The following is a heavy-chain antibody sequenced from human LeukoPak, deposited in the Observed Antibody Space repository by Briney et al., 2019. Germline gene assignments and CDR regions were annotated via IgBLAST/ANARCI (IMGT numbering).Heavy chain of an antibody. CDR1: GFTFSSYA. J-gene: IGHJ4*02. CDR3: AKGSAVLEMATIKDGPFDY. Sequence: GGSLRLSCAASGFTFSSYAMSWVRQAPGKGLEWVSAISGSGGSTYYADSVKGRFTISRDNSKNTLYLQMNSLRAEDTAVYYCAKGSAVLEMATIKDGPFDYWGQGTLVTVSS. D-gene: IGHD5-24*01. V-gene: IGHV3-23*01. CDR2: ISGSGGST.